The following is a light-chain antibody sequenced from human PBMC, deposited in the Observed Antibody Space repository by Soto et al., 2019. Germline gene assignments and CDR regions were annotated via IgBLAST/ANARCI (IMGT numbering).Light chain of an antibody. CDR3: QQRNVWPPIT. J-gene: IGKJ5*01. V-gene: IGKV3-11*01. CDR1: QGVTTS. Sequence: IVMTQCPDTLSVSPGERATLTCRAGQGVTTSLAWYQHKPGQAPRLVIYDASLRANGVPARFGGSGSGTDFTLTINSLEPEDFAVYYCQQRNVWPPITFGQGTRLEIK. CDR2: DAS.